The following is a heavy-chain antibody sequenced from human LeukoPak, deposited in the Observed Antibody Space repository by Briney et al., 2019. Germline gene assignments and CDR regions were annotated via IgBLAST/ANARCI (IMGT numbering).Heavy chain of an antibody. V-gene: IGHV4-4*07. Sequence: SETLSLTCTVSGGSLGTYNWNWIRQPAGEGLQWIGRIHASGSTNYSPSLKSRVTMSIDPSKNQFSLMLRSVTAADTAVYHCAREGYRSTWYFDYWGQGTLVTVSS. D-gene: IGHD6-13*01. J-gene: IGHJ4*02. CDR2: IHASGST. CDR3: AREGYRSTWYFDY. CDR1: GGSLGTYN.